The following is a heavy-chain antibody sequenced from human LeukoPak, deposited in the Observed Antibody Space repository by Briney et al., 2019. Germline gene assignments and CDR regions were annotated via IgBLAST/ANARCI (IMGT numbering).Heavy chain of an antibody. CDR3: ARDDKWAFDY. D-gene: IGHD1-26*01. Sequence: GRSLRLSCAASGFTFDDYAMHWVRQAPGKGLEWVSGISWNSGSIGYADSVKGRFTISRDNAKNSLYLQMNSLRAEDTAVYYCARDDKWAFDYWGQGTLVTVSS. CDR2: ISWNSGSI. CDR1: GFTFDDYA. V-gene: IGHV3-9*01. J-gene: IGHJ4*02.